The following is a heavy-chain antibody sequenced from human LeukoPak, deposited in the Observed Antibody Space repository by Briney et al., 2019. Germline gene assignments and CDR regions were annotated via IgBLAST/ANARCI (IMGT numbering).Heavy chain of an antibody. V-gene: IGHV3-21*01. Sequence: GGSLRLSCAASGFTFSSYAMSWVRQAPGKGLEWVSSIGSSSYIYYADSVKGRFTISRDNAKNSLYLQMNSLRAEDTAVYYCATLYGGQRADGYWGQGTLVTVSS. CDR3: ATLYGGQRADGY. CDR2: IGSSSYI. CDR1: GFTFSSYA. J-gene: IGHJ4*02. D-gene: IGHD2-15*01.